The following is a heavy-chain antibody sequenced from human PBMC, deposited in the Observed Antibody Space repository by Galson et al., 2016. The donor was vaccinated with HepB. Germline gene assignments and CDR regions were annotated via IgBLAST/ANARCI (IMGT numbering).Heavy chain of an antibody. Sequence: QSGAEVKKPGESLRISCTGSEYSFTSYWIGWVRQMPGKGLEWMGMIYPPDSDTRYSPSFQGLVAISVDNSISTAYLQWSSLKASDTAIYYCARPLNRGARHPYDLWGQGTTVTVSS. CDR2: IYPPDSDT. CDR3: ARPLNRGARHPYDL. CDR1: EYSFTSYW. D-gene: IGHD1-26*01. J-gene: IGHJ3*01. V-gene: IGHV5-51*01.